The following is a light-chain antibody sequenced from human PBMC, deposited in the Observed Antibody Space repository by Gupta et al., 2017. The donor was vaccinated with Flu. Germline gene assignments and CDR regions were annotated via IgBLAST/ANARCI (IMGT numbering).Light chain of an antibody. J-gene: IGLJ3*02. V-gene: IGLV3-19*01. Sequence: RTRGEGDSGRSGYERGYQQKPGQATALVIYAKNSRQPGSADRGCGSSSGNTASVTITGAQAEEEEEYYCNSRESTDNNKGVFGGGTKLTVL. CDR2: AKN. CDR1: SGRSGY. CDR3: NSRESTDNNKGV.